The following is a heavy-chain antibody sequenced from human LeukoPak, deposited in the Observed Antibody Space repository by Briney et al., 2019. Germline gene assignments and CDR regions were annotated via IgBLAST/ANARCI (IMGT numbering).Heavy chain of an antibody. J-gene: IGHJ5*02. Sequence: SETLSLTCAVYGGSFSGYYWSWIRQPPGKGLEWIGEINHSGSTNHNPSLKSRVTISVDTSKDQFSLKLSSVTAADTAVYYCARGPLYRPVTGWFDPWGQGTLVTVSS. CDR2: INHSGST. CDR3: ARGPLYRPVTGWFDP. V-gene: IGHV4-34*01. D-gene: IGHD4-17*01. CDR1: GGSFSGYY.